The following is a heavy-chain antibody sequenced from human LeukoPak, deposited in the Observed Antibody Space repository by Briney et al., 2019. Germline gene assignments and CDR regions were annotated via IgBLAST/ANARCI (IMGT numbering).Heavy chain of an antibody. Sequence: GGSLRLSCAASGFTSSDYYMSWIRQAPGKGLEWVSYISSSGSTIYYADSVKGRFTISRDNAKNSLYLQMNSLRAEDTAVYYCASLYYYDSSGYSDYWGQGTLVTVSS. CDR3: ASLYYYDSSGYSDY. CDR2: ISSSGSTI. J-gene: IGHJ4*02. CDR1: GFTSSDYY. V-gene: IGHV3-11*01. D-gene: IGHD3-22*01.